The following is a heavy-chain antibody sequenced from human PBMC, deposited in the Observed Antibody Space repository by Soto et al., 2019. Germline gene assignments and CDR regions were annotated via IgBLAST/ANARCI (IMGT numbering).Heavy chain of an antibody. D-gene: IGHD1-26*01. Sequence: ASVKVSCKASGYTFTNFGISWVRQAPGQGLEWMGWISAYNGNTNYAQKFQGRVTMTTDTSTSTAYMEVRSLRAEDTSVYYCAKEGGLSGSYYISSSYYFDYWGQGTLVTVSS. CDR3: AKEGGLSGSYYISSSYYFDY. CDR2: ISAYNGNT. J-gene: IGHJ4*02. V-gene: IGHV1-18*01. CDR1: GYTFTNFG.